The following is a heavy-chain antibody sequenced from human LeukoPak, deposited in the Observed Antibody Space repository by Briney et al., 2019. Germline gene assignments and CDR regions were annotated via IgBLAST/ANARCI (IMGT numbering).Heavy chain of an antibody. V-gene: IGHV4-34*01. D-gene: IGHD2-2*01. CDR1: GGYFSGYY. Sequence: PSETLSLTCAVYGGYFSGYYWSWIRQPPGKGLEWIGKINHSGRTNYNPSLKSRVTISVDTSKNQFSLKLSSVTAADTAVYYCARMVVVVPAARRRGGGWFDPWGQGTLVTVSS. CDR3: ARMVVVVPAARRRGGGWFDP. CDR2: INHSGRT. J-gene: IGHJ5*02.